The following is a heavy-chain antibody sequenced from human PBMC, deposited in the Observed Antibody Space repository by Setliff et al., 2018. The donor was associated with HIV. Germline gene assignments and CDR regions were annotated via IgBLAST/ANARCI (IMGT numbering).Heavy chain of an antibody. D-gene: IGHD3-10*01. Sequence: SVKVSCKASGGTFSGYAISWVRQAPGQGLEWMGGIIPIFGTANYAQKFQGRVTITADESTSTAYMELSSLRSEDTAVYYCARDLAGSYYLNWFDPWGQGTLVTV. V-gene: IGHV1-69*13. CDR1: GGTFSGYA. CDR2: IIPIFGTA. J-gene: IGHJ5*02. CDR3: ARDLAGSYYLNWFDP.